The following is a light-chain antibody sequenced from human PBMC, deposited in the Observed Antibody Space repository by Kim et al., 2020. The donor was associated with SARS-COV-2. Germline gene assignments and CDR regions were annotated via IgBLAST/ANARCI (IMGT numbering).Light chain of an antibody. Sequence: EIVLTQSPGTLSLSPGERATLSCRASQSVTSNNLAWYRQRPGQAPGLLIYAASRRADGIPDRFSGSGSGTDFALTISRLEPEDFAVYYCQQYGSSTGITFGQGTRLDIK. CDR3: QQYGSSTGIT. CDR1: QSVTSNN. J-gene: IGKJ5*01. V-gene: IGKV3-20*01. CDR2: AAS.